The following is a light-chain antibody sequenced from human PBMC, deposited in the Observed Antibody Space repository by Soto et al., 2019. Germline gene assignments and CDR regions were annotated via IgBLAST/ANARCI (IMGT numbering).Light chain of an antibody. V-gene: IGKV3-11*01. CDR2: DAS. CDR1: QSVSSY. J-gene: IGKJ5*01. Sequence: EIVLTQSPASLSLSPGERATLSCRASQSVSSYLAWYQQKPGQAPRLLIYDASNRATGIPARFSGSGSGTDFTLIISSPEPEDFAVYYCQQRSNWPQITFGQGTRLEIK. CDR3: QQRSNWPQIT.